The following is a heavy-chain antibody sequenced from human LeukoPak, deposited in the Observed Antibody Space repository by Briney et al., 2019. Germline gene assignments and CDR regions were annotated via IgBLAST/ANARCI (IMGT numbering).Heavy chain of an antibody. V-gene: IGHV3-23*01. J-gene: IGHJ4*02. CDR2: ISGSGGST. D-gene: IGHD3-3*01. CDR1: GFTFSSYG. Sequence: GGSLRLSCAASGFTFSSYGMSWVRQAPGKGLEWVSAISGSGGSTYYADSVKGRFTISRDNSKNTLYLQMNSLRAEDTAVYYCAKEMHYDFWSGYYARGSDYWGQGTLVTVSS. CDR3: AKEMHYDFWSGYYARGSDY.